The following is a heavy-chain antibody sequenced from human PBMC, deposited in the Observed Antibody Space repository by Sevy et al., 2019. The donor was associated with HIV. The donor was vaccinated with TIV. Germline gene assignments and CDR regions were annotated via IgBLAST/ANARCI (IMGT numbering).Heavy chain of an antibody. CDR2: IYYSGST. CDR1: GGSISSYY. V-gene: IGHV4-59*08. D-gene: IGHD6-19*01. J-gene: IGHJ4*02. Sequence: SETLSLTCTVSGGSISSYYWSWIRQPPGKGLEWIGYIYYSGSTNYNPSLKSRVTISVDTSKNQFALKLSSVTAADTAVYYCARLSVAGIDYWGQGTLVTVSS. CDR3: ARLSVAGIDY.